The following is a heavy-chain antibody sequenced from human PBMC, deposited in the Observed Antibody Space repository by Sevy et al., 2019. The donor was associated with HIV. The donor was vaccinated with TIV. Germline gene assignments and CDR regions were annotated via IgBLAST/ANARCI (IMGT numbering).Heavy chain of an antibody. CDR1: GFTLSSNA. V-gene: IGHV3-23*01. CDR3: AKDRNVDTAMAYYFDY. J-gene: IGHJ4*02. D-gene: IGHD5-18*01. CDR2: ISSTGGST. Sequence: GGSLRLSCAASGFTLSSNAMSWVRQAPGKGLEWVSSISSTGGSTYHADSVRGRFSISRDNSKNKLYLHMNSLRAEDTAVYYCAKDRNVDTAMAYYFDYWGQGTLVTVSS.